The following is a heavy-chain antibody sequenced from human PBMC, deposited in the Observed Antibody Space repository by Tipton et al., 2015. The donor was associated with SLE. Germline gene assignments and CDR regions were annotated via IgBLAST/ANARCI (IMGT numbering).Heavy chain of an antibody. CDR1: GGSFSNYY. CDR2: IYRSGST. J-gene: IGHJ4*02. CDR3: AREGDRDYFDF. Sequence: TLSLTCSVSGGSFSNYYWSWFRQPAGKGLGWIGRIYRSGSTDYNTSLKSRVTMSVDTSRNRFSLKLTSVTAADAAVYYCAREGDRDYFDFWGQGMLVTVSS. V-gene: IGHV4-4*07. D-gene: IGHD2-21*02.